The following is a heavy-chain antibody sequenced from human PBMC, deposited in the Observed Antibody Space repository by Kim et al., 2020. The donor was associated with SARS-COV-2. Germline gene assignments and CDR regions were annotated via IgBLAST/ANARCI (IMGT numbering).Heavy chain of an antibody. CDR2: TYYRSKWYN. J-gene: IGHJ3*02. CDR3: ARAVRYFDWFMWGVEDAFDI. CDR1: GDSVSSNSAA. D-gene: IGHD3-9*01. Sequence: SQTLSLTCAISGDSVSSNSAAWNWIRQSPSRGLEWLGRTYYRSKWYNDYAVSVKSRITINPDTSKNQFSLQLNSVTPEDTAVYYCARAVRYFDWFMWGVEDAFDIWGQGTMVTVSS. V-gene: IGHV6-1*01.